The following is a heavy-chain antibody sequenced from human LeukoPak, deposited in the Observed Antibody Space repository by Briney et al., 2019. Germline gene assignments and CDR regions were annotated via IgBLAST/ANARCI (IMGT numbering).Heavy chain of an antibody. CDR2: IYFTGIT. D-gene: IGHD2-2*01. CDR1: GGSISSSSYY. J-gene: IGHJ5*02. CDR3: ARMYQLLENWFDP. Sequence: PSETLSLTCTVSGGSISSSSYYWGWIRQPPGEGLQWVGSIYFTGITYYNSSLKSRVTISVETSKNQLSLMLTSVTAADTAVYYCARMYQLLENWFDPWGQGTLVTVSS. V-gene: IGHV4-39*01.